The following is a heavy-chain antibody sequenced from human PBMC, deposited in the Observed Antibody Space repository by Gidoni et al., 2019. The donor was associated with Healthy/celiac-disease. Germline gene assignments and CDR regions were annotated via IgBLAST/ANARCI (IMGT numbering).Heavy chain of an antibody. CDR2: T. V-gene: IGHV4-59*01. CDR3: ARVNHYYYGMDV. J-gene: IGHJ6*02. Sequence: TNYNPSLKSRVTISVDTSKNQFSLKLSSVTAADTAVYYCARVNHYYYGMDVWGQGTTVTVSS.